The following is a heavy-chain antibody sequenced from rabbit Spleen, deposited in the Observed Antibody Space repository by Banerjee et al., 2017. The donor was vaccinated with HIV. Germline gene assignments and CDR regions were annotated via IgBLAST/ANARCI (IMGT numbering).Heavy chain of an antibody. CDR2: IDTGSSGST. J-gene: IGHJ4*01. CDR3: ARDGAGGSYFAL. V-gene: IGHV1S40*01. D-gene: IGHD8-1*01. Sequence: QSLEESGGDLVKPGASLTLTCTASGFDFSSSYYMCWVRQAPGKGPEWIGCIDTGSSGSTDYASWVNGRFTISKTSSTTVTLQMTSLTVADTATYFCARDGAGGSYFALWGPGTLVTVS. CDR1: GFDFSSSYY.